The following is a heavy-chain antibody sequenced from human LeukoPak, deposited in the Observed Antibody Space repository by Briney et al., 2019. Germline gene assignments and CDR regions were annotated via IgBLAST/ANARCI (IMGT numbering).Heavy chain of an antibody. CDR1: GFTFSSYA. CDR2: ISYDGSNK. V-gene: IGHV3-30-3*01. D-gene: IGHD6-19*01. J-gene: IGHJ4*02. CDR3: ARGQWLPLSGSGL. Sequence: GSLRLSCAASGFTFSSYAMHWVRQALGKGLEWVAVISYDGSNKYYADSVKGRLTISRDNSKNTLYLQMNSLRAEDTAVYYCARGQWLPLSGSGLWGQGTLVTVSS.